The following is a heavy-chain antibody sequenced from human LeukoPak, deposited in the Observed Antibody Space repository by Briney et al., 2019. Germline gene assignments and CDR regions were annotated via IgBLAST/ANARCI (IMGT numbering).Heavy chain of an antibody. CDR2: ISSSSSYI. Sequence: GGSLRLSCAASGFTLSSYSMNWVRQAPGKGLEWVSSISSSSSYIYYADSVKGRFTISRDNAKNSLYLQMNSLRAEDTAVYYCARDLRYYGSGSPFDYWGQGTLVTVSS. CDR1: GFTLSSYS. CDR3: ARDLRYYGSGSPFDY. V-gene: IGHV3-21*01. J-gene: IGHJ4*02. D-gene: IGHD3-10*01.